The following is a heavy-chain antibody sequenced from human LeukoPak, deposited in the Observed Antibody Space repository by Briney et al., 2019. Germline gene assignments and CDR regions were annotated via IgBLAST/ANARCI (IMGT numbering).Heavy chain of an antibody. D-gene: IGHD3-16*01. CDR3: AKAGGGTFDP. Sequence: SETLSLTCTASGPYIYNFYWSWIRQPAGKGPEWIGHIYTDGTTKYNPSLKSRVTMSADASKDQFSLKLTSVTAADTAVYYCAKAGGGTFDPWGPGTLVIVSS. V-gene: IGHV4-4*07. CDR1: GPYIYNFY. J-gene: IGHJ5*02. CDR2: IYTDGTT.